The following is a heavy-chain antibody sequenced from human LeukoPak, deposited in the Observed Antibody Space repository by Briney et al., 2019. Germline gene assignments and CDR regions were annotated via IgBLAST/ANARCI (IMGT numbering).Heavy chain of an antibody. CDR3: ARHGWGGDDAFDI. J-gene: IGHJ3*02. CDR2: IYYSGST. D-gene: IGHD7-27*01. V-gene: IGHV4-39*01. CDR1: GGSISSSSYY. Sequence: SETLSLTCTVSGGSISSSSYYWGWIRQPPGKGLEWIGSIYYSGSTNYNPSLKSRVTISVDTSKNQFSLKVSSVTAADTAVYHCARHGWGGDDAFDIWGQGTMVTVSS.